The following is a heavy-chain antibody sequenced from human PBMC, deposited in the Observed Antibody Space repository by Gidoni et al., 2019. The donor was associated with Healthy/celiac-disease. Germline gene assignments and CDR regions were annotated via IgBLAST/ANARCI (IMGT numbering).Heavy chain of an antibody. Sequence: EVQLLESGGGLVQPGGSLSISCAASGFICSSYAMSWVRQAPGKGPAWGSAISGRGGSTYYADSVKGRFTIARDNSKNTLYLQMNSLRAEDTAVYYCAKESVGKYCSGGSCYPDYWGQGTLVTVSS. CDR2: ISGRGGST. V-gene: IGHV3-23*01. CDR1: GFICSSYA. J-gene: IGHJ4*02. CDR3: AKESVGKYCSGGSCYPDY. D-gene: IGHD2-15*01.